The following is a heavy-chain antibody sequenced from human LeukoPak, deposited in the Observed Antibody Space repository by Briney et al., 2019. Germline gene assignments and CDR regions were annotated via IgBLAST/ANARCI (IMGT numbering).Heavy chain of an antibody. Sequence: PGGSLRLSCAASGFTVSSNYMSWVRQAPGKGLEWVSVIYSGGSTYYADSVKGRFTISRDNSKNTLCLQMNSLRAEDTAVYYCARRRAYSPHFDYWGQGTLVTVPS. CDR3: ARRRAYSPHFDY. CDR1: GFTVSSNY. V-gene: IGHV3-66*01. D-gene: IGHD3-16*01. J-gene: IGHJ4*02. CDR2: IYSGGST.